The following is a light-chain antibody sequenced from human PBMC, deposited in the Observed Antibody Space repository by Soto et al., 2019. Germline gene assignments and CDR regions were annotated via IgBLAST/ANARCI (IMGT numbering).Light chain of an antibody. J-gene: IGLJ1*01. CDR3: QSYDSSLSVYV. CDR1: SSNIGAGYD. CDR2: GDT. V-gene: IGLV1-40*01. Sequence: QAVVTQPPSVSGAPGQRVTISCTGSSSNIGAGYDVHWYQQLPGTAPKVLIYGDTNWPSGVPDRFSGSKSGTSASLAITGLQAEDEADYYCQSYDSSLSVYVFGPGTKLTVL.